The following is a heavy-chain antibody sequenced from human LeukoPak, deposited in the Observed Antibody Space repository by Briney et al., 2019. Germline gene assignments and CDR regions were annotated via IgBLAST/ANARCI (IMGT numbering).Heavy chain of an antibody. V-gene: IGHV4-34*01. CDR1: GGSFRGYY. CDR2: INHSGST. CDR3: ATTSYYYDSPDY. J-gene: IGHJ4*02. D-gene: IGHD3-22*01. Sequence: SETLSLTCAVYGGSFRGYYWSWIRQPPGKGLEWIGEINHSGSTNYNPSLKSRVTISVDTSKNQFSLKLSSVTAADTAVYYCATTSYYYDSPDYWGQGTLVTVSS.